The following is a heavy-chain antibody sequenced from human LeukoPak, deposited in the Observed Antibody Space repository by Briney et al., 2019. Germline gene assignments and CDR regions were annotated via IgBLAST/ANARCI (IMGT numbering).Heavy chain of an antibody. Sequence: GASVKVSCKASGYTITSYYIHWVRQAPGQGLEWMGIINPSGGSTSHAQKFQGRVTMTRDMSTSTVYMELSSLRSEDTAVYYCARAYSTSPRNGFDIWGQGTMVTVTS. CDR1: GYTITSYY. CDR3: ARAYSTSPRNGFDI. J-gene: IGHJ3*02. CDR2: INPSGGST. D-gene: IGHD6-6*01. V-gene: IGHV1-46*01.